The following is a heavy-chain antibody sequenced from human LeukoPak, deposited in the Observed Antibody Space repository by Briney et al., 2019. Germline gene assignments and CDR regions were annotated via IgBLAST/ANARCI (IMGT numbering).Heavy chain of an antibody. CDR2: ISSSSSTI. CDR3: ARYPGYSSSPGPGGSHRWTPEAHFDY. D-gene: IGHD6-6*01. V-gene: IGHV3-48*01. CDR1: GFTFSSYS. J-gene: IGHJ4*02. Sequence: GGSLRLSCAASGFTFSSYSMNWVRQAPGKGLEWVSYISSSSSTIYYADSVKGRFTISRDNAKNSLYLQMNSLRAEDTAVYYCARYPGYSSSPGPGGSHRWTPEAHFDYWGQGTLVTVSS.